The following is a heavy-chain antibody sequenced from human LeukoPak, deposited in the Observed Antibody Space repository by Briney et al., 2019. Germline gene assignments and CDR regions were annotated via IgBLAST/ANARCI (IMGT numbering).Heavy chain of an antibody. J-gene: IGHJ5*02. CDR1: GYTFTGYY. CDR3: ARDATGTTIRWFDP. D-gene: IGHD1-1*01. V-gene: IGHV1-2*02. Sequence: ASVKVSCKASGYTFTGYYRHWVRQAPGQGLEWMGWIDSNIGGTNYAEKFQGRVTMTRDTSISTAFMELSRLTSDDTAVYYCARDATGTTIRWFDPWGQGTLVTVSS. CDR2: IDSNIGGT.